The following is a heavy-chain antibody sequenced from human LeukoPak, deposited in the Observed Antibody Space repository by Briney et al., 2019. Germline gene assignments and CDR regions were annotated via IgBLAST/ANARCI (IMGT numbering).Heavy chain of an antibody. CDR3: AKDGYCSSTSCLTP. V-gene: IGHV3-30*18. D-gene: IGHD2-2*03. J-gene: IGHJ5*02. CDR1: GFTFSSYG. Sequence: GGSLRLSCAASGFTFSSYGMHWLPQAPGKGLEWVAVISYDGSNKYYADSVKGRFTISRDNSKNTLYLQMNSLRAEDTAVYYCAKDGYCSSTSCLTPWGRGTLVTVSS. CDR2: ISYDGSNK.